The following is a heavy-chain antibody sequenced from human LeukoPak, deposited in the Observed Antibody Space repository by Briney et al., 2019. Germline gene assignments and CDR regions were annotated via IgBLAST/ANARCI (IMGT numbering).Heavy chain of an antibody. Sequence: GGSLRLSCAASVFTFRSYAMGWVRQAPGKGLEWFSAISGNSGSDTYYADAVKGRFPISRDNSKTTLYLEMNSLRAEDTAVYYCAKGSSSGRSYFFDYWGQGSLVAVSS. CDR3: AKGSSSGRSYFFDY. CDR1: VFTFRSYA. CDR2: ISGNSGSDT. D-gene: IGHD6-19*01. V-gene: IGHV3-23*01. J-gene: IGHJ4*02.